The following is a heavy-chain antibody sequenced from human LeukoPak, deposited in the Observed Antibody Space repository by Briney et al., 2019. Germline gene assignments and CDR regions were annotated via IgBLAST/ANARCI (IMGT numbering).Heavy chain of an antibody. J-gene: IGHJ4*02. D-gene: IGHD3-10*01. V-gene: IGHV1-18*01. CDR3: ARDRTKPGGSGTPTPPGNY. CDR2: ISAYNGNT. Sequence: GASVKVSCKASGYTFTSYGISWVRQAPGQGLEWMGWISAYNGNTNYAQKLLGRVTMTTDTSTSTAYMELRSLRSDDTAVYYCARDRTKPGGSGTPTPPGNYWGQGTLVTVSS. CDR1: GYTFTSYG.